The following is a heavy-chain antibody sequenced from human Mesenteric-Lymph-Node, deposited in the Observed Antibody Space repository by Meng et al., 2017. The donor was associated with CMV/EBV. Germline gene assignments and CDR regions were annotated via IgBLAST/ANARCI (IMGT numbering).Heavy chain of an antibody. Sequence: GSLRLSCAASGFIFSDYYMSWIRQAPGKGLEWVSYISSSGSTIYYADSVKGRFTISRDNAKNSLYLQMNSLRAEDTAVYYCVPRGDSSSWYFDYWGQGTLVTVSS. D-gene: IGHD6-13*01. J-gene: IGHJ4*02. V-gene: IGHV3-11*01. CDR1: GFIFSDYY. CDR3: VPRGDSSSWYFDY. CDR2: ISSSGSTI.